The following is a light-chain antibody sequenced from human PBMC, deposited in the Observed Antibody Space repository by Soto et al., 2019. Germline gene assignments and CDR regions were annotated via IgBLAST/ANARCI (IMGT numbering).Light chain of an antibody. J-gene: IGLJ2*01. CDR2: VNNDGSH. CDR3: RTWGTGIQV. Sequence: QSVLTQSPSASASLGASVRLTCTLSSGHSSYTIAWHQQQPEKGPRYLMNVNNDGSHSKGDGIPDRFSGSSSGAERYLTISSLQSEDEADYYCRTWGTGIQVFGGGTKLTV. V-gene: IGLV4-69*02. CDR1: SGHSSYT.